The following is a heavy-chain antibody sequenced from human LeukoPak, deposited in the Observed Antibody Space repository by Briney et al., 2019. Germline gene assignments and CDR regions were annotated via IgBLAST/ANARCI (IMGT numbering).Heavy chain of an antibody. V-gene: IGHV3-23*01. J-gene: IGHJ4*02. Sequence: GGSLRLSCAASGFTFSSYAMSWVRQAPGKGLEWVSAISGSGGSTYYADSVKGRFTISRDNSKNTLYLQMNSLRAEDTAVYYCARGSTQYSSGWYSLDYWGQGTLVTVSS. D-gene: IGHD6-19*01. CDR1: GFTFSSYA. CDR3: ARGSTQYSSGWYSLDY. CDR2: ISGSGGST.